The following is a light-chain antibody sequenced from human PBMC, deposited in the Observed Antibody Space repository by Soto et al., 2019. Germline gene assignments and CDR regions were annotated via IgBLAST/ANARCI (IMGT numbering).Light chain of an antibody. J-gene: IGLJ2*01. Sequence: QSVLTQPPSVFGAPGQRVTISCTGSSSNIGAGYDVNWYQQLPGIAPKLLIYRNNNRPSGVPDRFSGSKSGNSASLAITGLQAEDEADYYCQSYDSSLSGYVVFGGRTKLTVL. V-gene: IGLV1-40*01. CDR3: QSYDSSLSGYVV. CDR1: SSNIGAGYD. CDR2: RNN.